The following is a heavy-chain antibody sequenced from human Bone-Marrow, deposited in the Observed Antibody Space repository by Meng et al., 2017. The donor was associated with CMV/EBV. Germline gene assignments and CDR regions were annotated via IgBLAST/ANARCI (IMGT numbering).Heavy chain of an antibody. Sequence: GESLKISCAASGFTFSSYSMNWVRQAPGKGLEWVSSISSSSSYIYYADSVKGRFTISRDNAKNSLYLQMNSLRAEDTAVYYCARGSTAMGYWYFDLWGRGTLVTVSS. CDR2: ISSSSSYI. V-gene: IGHV3-21*01. CDR3: ARGSTAMGYWYFDL. CDR1: GFTFSSYS. D-gene: IGHD5-18*01. J-gene: IGHJ2*01.